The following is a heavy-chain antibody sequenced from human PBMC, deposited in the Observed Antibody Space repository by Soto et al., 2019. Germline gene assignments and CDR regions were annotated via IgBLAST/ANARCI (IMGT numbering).Heavy chain of an antibody. J-gene: IGHJ2*01. Sequence: QVQLQQWGAGLLKPSETLSLSCAVYGGSLSGYYWSWIRQPPGKGLEWIGEINHSGSTKYDPSLESRVSISVDTSKNHFSLRLSSVTAADTAVYYCARLYCSGDRCYCHFDLWGRRTLVTVSS. V-gene: IGHV4-34*01. D-gene: IGHD2-15*01. CDR2: INHSGST. CDR3: ARLYCSGDRCYCHFDL. CDR1: GGSLSGYY.